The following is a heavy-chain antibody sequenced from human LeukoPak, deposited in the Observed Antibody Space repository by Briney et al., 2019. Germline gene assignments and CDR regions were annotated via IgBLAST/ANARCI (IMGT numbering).Heavy chain of an antibody. Sequence: GGSLRLSCAASGFTFSSYGMHWVRQAPGKGLEWVAVISYDGSNKYYADSVKGRFTIYRDNSKNTLYLQMNSLRAEDTAVYYCAKDHSQQLVRSYYYYYGMDVWGQGTTVTVSS. V-gene: IGHV3-30*18. CDR1: GFTFSSYG. D-gene: IGHD6-13*01. CDR3: AKDHSQQLVRSYYYYYGMDV. CDR2: ISYDGSNK. J-gene: IGHJ6*02.